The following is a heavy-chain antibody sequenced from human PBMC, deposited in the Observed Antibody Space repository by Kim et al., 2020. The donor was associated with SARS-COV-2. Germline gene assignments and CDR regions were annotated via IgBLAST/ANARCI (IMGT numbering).Heavy chain of an antibody. Sequence: GGSLRLSCVASGFIFKDHAMIWVRQAPGTGLESVAVINSNGATTYYADSVKGRFTISRDNSRNTMFLQMDRVTNEDMGVYYCARGRGSSWYYFDYWGLGTLVTVSS. V-gene: IGHV3-64*02. CDR2: INSNGATT. CDR3: ARGRGSSWYYFDY. CDR1: GFIFKDHA. D-gene: IGHD6-19*01. J-gene: IGHJ4*02.